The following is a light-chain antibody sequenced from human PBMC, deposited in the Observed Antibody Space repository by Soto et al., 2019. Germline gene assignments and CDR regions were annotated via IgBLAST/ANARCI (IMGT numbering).Light chain of an antibody. CDR3: SSYRSTGSLV. CDR1: SSDIGDYKY. V-gene: IGLV2-14*01. J-gene: IGLJ2*01. CDR2: YVS. Sequence: QSALTQPASVSGSPGQSITISCTGTSSDIGDYKYVSWYQQHPGKAPKIMIYYVSHRPSGVSDRFSGSKSGNTASLTISGLQAEDEADYYCSSYRSTGSLVFGGGTKVTVL.